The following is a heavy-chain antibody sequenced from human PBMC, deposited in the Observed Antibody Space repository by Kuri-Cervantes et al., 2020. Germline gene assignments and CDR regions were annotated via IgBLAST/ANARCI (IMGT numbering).Heavy chain of an antibody. CDR3: VRDHASQYYMDV. J-gene: IGHJ6*03. D-gene: IGHD4-11*01. V-gene: IGHV3-30*02. CDR1: GFTFSSYG. Sequence: GESLKISCAASGFTFSSYGMHWVRQAPGKGLEWMAFIRYDGSNKYYADSVRGRFTISRDNAKNSLYLQMNSLRVEDTAVYYCVRDHASQYYMDVWGKGTTVTVSS. CDR2: IRYDGSNK.